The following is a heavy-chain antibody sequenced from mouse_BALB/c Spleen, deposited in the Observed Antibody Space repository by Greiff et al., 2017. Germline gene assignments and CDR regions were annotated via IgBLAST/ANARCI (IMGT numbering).Heavy chain of an antibody. CDR3: ARGGYVYAMDY. Sequence: EVLLVESGGGLVKLGGSLKLSCAASGFTFSSYYMSWVRQTPEKRLELVAAINSNGGSTYYPDTVKGRFTISRDNAKNTLYLQMSSLTSEDTAVYYCARGGYVYAMDYWGQGTSVTVSS. CDR1: GFTFSSYY. CDR2: INSNGGST. D-gene: IGHD2-2*01. J-gene: IGHJ4*01. V-gene: IGHV5-6-2*01.